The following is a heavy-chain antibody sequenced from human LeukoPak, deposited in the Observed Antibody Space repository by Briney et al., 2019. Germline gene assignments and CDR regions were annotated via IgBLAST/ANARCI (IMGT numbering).Heavy chain of an antibody. CDR3: TRSYDYVWGSYRSDY. V-gene: IGHV3-74*01. Sequence: GGSLRLSCAASGNYWMHWVRQVPGKGLVWVSHINSDGSWTSYADSVKGRFTISKDNAKNTVYLQMNSLKTEDTAVYYCTRSYDYVWGSYRSDYWGQGTLVTVSS. CDR1: GNYW. D-gene: IGHD3-16*02. J-gene: IGHJ4*02. CDR2: INSDGSWT.